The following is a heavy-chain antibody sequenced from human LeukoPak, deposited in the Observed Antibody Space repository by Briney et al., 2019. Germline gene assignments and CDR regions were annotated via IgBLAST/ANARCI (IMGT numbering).Heavy chain of an antibody. CDR2: IYYSGST. Sequence: PSETLSLTCTVSGGSISSGDYYWSWIRQPPGKGLEWIGYIYYSGSTYYNPSLKSRVTISVDTSKNQFSLTLTSVTAADTAVYYCARYLGVAFDIWGQGTMVTVSS. V-gene: IGHV4-30-4*01. CDR3: ARYLGVAFDI. J-gene: IGHJ3*02. D-gene: IGHD2-8*01. CDR1: GGSISSGDYY.